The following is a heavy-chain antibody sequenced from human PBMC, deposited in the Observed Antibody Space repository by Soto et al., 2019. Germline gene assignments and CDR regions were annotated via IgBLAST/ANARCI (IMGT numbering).Heavy chain of an antibody. D-gene: IGHD6-19*01. CDR2: IYWDDDK. J-gene: IGHJ4*02. V-gene: IGHV2-5*02. Sequence: QITLKESGPTVVKPTQTLTLTCSLSGFSLNTGGVGVGWIRQPPVKALEWLAVIYWDDDKSWNPSLRDRLTINRDASDDQVVLIVTNMDPVDTGTYYCARRRGGFGGGWTTPYFDYWGQGTLVTVSS. CDR3: ARRRGGFGGGWTTPYFDY. CDR1: GFSLNTGGVG.